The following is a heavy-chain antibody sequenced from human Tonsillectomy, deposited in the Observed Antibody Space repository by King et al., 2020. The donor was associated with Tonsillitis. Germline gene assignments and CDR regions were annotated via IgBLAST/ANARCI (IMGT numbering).Heavy chain of an antibody. J-gene: IGHJ3*02. D-gene: IGHD6-13*01. Sequence: QLVQSGAEVKKPGSSVKVSCKASGCTFSIYAISWVRQAPGQGLEWRGGIIPIFGTANYEQKCHGRVTITADESTSTAYMELSNLRSEDTAVYYCARGGAAGTGDDAFDIWGQGTMVTVSS. CDR2: IIPIFGTA. CDR3: ARGGAAGTGDDAFDI. CDR1: GCTFSIYA. V-gene: IGHV1-69*12.